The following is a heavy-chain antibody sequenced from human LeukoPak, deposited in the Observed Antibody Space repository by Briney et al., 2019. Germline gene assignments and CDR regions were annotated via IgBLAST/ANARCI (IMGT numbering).Heavy chain of an antibody. CDR1: GASIRHYY. V-gene: IGHV4-4*07. Sequence: PSETLSLTCNVSGASIRHYYWSWIRQPAGKGLEWIGRIVPSGSTDYNPSLKSRVTMSVDTPKSQFSLKLNSVTAADTAVYYCAKEGAAPGPDFDYWGQGTLVIVSS. CDR3: AKEGAAPGPDFDY. J-gene: IGHJ4*02. D-gene: IGHD6-13*01. CDR2: IVPSGST.